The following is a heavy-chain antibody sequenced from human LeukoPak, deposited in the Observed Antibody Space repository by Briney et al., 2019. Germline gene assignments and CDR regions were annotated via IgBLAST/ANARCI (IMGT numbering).Heavy chain of an antibody. D-gene: IGHD6-13*01. CDR2: ISAYNGNT. J-gene: IGHJ6*04. Sequence: ASVKVSCKASGYTFTSYGISWVRQAPGQGLEWMGWISAYNGNTNYAQKLQGRVTMTTDTSTSTAYMELRSLRSDDTAVYYCARDSSSWYLDYYYGMDVGGKGTTVTVSS. CDR3: ARDSSSWYLDYYYGMDV. V-gene: IGHV1-18*04. CDR1: GYTFTSYG.